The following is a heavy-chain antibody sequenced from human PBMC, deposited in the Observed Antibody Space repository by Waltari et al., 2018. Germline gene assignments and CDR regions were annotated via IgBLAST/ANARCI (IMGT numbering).Heavy chain of an antibody. CDR3: ARPTTPSYSSPNNNWFDP. J-gene: IGHJ5*02. D-gene: IGHD6-13*01. CDR2: IYYSGST. CDR1: GGSISSSSYY. V-gene: IGHV4-39*01. Sequence: QLQLQESGPGLVKPSETLSLTCTVSGGSISSSSYYWGWIRQPPGKGLEWIGSIYYSGSTYYNPSLKSRVTISVDTSKNQFSLKLSSVTAADTAVYYCARPTTPSYSSPNNNWFDPWGQGTLVTVSS.